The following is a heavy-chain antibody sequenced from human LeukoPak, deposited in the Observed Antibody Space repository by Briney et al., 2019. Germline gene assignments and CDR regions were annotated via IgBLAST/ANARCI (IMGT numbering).Heavy chain of an antibody. V-gene: IGHV3-23*01. J-gene: IGHJ4*02. CDR3: AKVVGGIFDN. CDR1: GFTFSNAW. CDR2: LSGSGGST. D-gene: IGHD2-15*01. Sequence: TGGSLRLSCAASGFTFSNAWMNWVRQAPGEGLEWVSGLSGSGGSTYYGDSVKGRFTISRDNSKNTPYLQMDSLRAEDTAVYYCAKVVGGIFDNWGQGTLVTVSS.